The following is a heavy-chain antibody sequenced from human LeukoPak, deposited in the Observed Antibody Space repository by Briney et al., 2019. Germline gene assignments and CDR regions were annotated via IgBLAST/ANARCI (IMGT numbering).Heavy chain of an antibody. Sequence: ASVKVSCKASGYTFTSYGISWVRQAPGQGLEWMGWISAYNGNTNYAQKLQGRVTVTTDTSTSTAYMELRSLRSDDTAVYYCARDEYYDSSGSRFDPWGQGTLVTVSS. V-gene: IGHV1-18*01. D-gene: IGHD3-22*01. J-gene: IGHJ5*02. CDR2: ISAYNGNT. CDR3: ARDEYYDSSGSRFDP. CDR1: GYTFTSYG.